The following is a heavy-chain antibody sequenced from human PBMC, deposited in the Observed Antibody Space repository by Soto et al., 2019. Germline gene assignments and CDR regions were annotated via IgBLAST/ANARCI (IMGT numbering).Heavy chain of an antibody. J-gene: IGHJ6*02. V-gene: IGHV3-66*01. CDR3: ARDIVSGWPYYYGMDV. CDR2: IYSGGST. Sequence: EVQLVESGGGLAQPGGSLRLSCAASGFTVSSNYMSWVRQAPGKGLEWVSVIYSGGSTYYADSVKGRFTISRDNSKNTLYLQMNSLRAEDTAVYYCARDIVSGWPYYYGMDVWGQGTTVTVSS. CDR1: GFTVSSNY. D-gene: IGHD6-19*01.